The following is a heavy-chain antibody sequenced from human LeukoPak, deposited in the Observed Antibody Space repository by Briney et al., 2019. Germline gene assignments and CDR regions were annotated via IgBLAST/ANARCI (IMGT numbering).Heavy chain of an antibody. J-gene: IGHJ4*02. Sequence: PGGSLRLSCAASGFTFSSYAMSWVRQAPGKGLEWVSAISGSGGSTYYADSVKGRFAISRDNSENTLYLQMNSLRAEDTAVCYCAKDSFPYYYDSSGYPYYDYWGQGTLVTVSS. D-gene: IGHD3-22*01. CDR2: ISGSGGST. V-gene: IGHV3-23*01. CDR1: GFTFSSYA. CDR3: AKDSFPYYYDSSGYPYYDY.